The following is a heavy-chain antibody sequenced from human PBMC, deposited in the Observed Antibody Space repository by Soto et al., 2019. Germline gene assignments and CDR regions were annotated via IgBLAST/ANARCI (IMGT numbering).Heavy chain of an antibody. Sequence: QVHLVESGGGLVKPGGSLRLSCAASGFTFSDYYMSWLRQAPGKGLEWVSFITSASSYTTYANSVKGRFTISRDSAKNSLYLQMNSLSADDPAVYYCARVRYGSGWYYFDYWGQGTLVTVSS. V-gene: IGHV3-11*05. CDR1: GFTFSDYY. D-gene: IGHD6-19*01. J-gene: IGHJ4*02. CDR2: ITSASSYT. CDR3: ARVRYGSGWYYFDY.